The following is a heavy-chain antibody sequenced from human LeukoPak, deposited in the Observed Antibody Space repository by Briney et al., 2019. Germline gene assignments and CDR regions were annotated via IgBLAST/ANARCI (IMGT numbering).Heavy chain of an antibody. CDR3: AKDGHYDSSGYYGVFDY. V-gene: IGHV3-30*18. CDR1: GFTFSSYG. Sequence: PGGSLRLSCAASGFTFSSYGMHWVRQAPGKGLEWVAGISYDGSNKYYADSVKGRFTISRDNSKNTLYLQMNSLRAEDTAVYYCAKDGHYDSSGYYGVFDYWGQGTLVTVSS. CDR2: ISYDGSNK. D-gene: IGHD3-22*01. J-gene: IGHJ4*02.